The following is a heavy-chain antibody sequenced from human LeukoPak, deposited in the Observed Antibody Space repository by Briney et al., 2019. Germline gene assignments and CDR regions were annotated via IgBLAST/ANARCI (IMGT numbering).Heavy chain of an antibody. V-gene: IGHV3-73*01. J-gene: IGHJ4*02. CDR3: TRLDTAMDYFDY. Sequence: GGSLRLSCAASGFTFSGSAMHWVRQASGKGLEWVGRIRSKANGYATAYAASVKGRFTISRDDSKNTAYLQMNSLKTEDTAVYYCTRLDTAMDYFDYWGQGTLVTVSS. CDR1: GFTFSGSA. CDR2: IRSKANGYAT. D-gene: IGHD5-18*01.